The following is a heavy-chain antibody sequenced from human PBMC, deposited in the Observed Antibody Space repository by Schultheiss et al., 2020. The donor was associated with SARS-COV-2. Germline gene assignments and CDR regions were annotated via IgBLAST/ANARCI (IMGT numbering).Heavy chain of an antibody. D-gene: IGHD4-23*01. Sequence: GGSLRLSCAASGFSFSDYAMSWVRQAPGKGLEWVSYISGSGNSIYYADSVKGRFTISRDNAKNSLYLQMNSLRAEDTAVYYCARPYGGNPGLGYWGQGTLVTVSS. V-gene: IGHV3-11*04. CDR1: GFSFSDYA. CDR3: ARPYGGNPGLGY. J-gene: IGHJ4*02. CDR2: ISGSGNSI.